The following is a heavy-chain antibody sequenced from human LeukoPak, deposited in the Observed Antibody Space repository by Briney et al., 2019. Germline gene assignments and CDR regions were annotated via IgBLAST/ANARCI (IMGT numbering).Heavy chain of an antibody. J-gene: IGHJ5*02. CDR2: INSDGSST. D-gene: IGHD6-19*01. CDR3: ARVEQWLGYEWFDP. CDR1: GVTFSSYW. V-gene: IGHV3-74*01. Sequence: PGGSLRLSCAASGVTFSSYWMHWVRQAPGKGLVWVSRINSDGSSTSYADSVKGRFTISRDNAKNTLYLQMNSLRAEDTAVYYCARVEQWLGYEWFDPWGQGTLVTVSS.